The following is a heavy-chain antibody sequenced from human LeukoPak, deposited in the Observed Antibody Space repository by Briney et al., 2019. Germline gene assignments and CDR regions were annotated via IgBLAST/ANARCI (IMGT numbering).Heavy chain of an antibody. CDR1: GFTFSSYA. Sequence: PGGSLRLSCVASGFTFSSYAMRWVRQAPGKGLEWVAVISYDGSNKYYADSVKGRFTISRDNSKNTLYLQMNSLRAEDTAVYYFASASMIVVVITIDAFDSWGQGTMVTVSS. J-gene: IGHJ3*02. CDR2: ISYDGSNK. CDR3: ASASMIVVVITIDAFDS. V-gene: IGHV3-30-3*01. D-gene: IGHD3-22*01.